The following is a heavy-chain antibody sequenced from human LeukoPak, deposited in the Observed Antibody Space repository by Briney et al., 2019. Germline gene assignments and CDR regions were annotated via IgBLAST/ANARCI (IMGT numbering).Heavy chain of an antibody. CDR1: GFTVSADY. D-gene: IGHD3-16*01. CDR2: IYSGGTT. CDR3: ARDRVRYDGRYFDY. V-gene: IGHV3-53*01. Sequence: GGSLRLSCAASGFTVSADYMTWVRQAPGKGLEWVSVIYSGGTTYYADSVKGRFTISRDNSKNTLYLQMNSLRAEDTAVYYCARDRVRYDGRYFDYWGQGTLVTVSS. J-gene: IGHJ4*02.